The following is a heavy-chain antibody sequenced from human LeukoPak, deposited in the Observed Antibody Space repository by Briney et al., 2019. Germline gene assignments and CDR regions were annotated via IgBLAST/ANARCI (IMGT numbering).Heavy chain of an antibody. CDR1: GFTFSGYA. V-gene: IGHV3-30-3*01. D-gene: IGHD3-10*01. J-gene: IGHJ5*02. Sequence: PGRSLRLSCAASGFTFSGYAMHWVRQAPGKGLEWVAVISYDGSNKYYADSVKGRFTISRDNSKNTLYLQMNSLRAEDTAVYYCARDLVRGVKTLKWFDPWGQGTLVTVSS. CDR2: ISYDGSNK. CDR3: ARDLVRGVKTLKWFDP.